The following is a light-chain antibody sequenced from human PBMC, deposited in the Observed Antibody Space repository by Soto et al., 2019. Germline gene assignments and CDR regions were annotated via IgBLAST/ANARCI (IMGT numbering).Light chain of an antibody. CDR2: GAP. CDR3: QQYNKWPT. V-gene: IGKV3-15*01. Sequence: IVMTQSPATLSVSPGEGATLSCRASQSVSTYLAWYQQKPGQAPRLLIYGAPTRATDIPARFSGSGSGTEFTLTISNLQSEDFAVYYCQQYNKWPTFGQGTRLEIK. CDR1: QSVSTY. J-gene: IGKJ5*01.